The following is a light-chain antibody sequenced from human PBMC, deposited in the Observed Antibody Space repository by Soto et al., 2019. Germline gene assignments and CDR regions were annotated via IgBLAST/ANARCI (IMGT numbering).Light chain of an antibody. CDR1: QSISSY. V-gene: IGKV1-39*01. Sequence: DIQRTQSPSSLSASVGDRVTITCRASQSISSYLNRYQQKPGEAPKLLIYAAASLQSGGPSRFSGGGSGTDFPLTISSLQLVEHEAYHCWQSYGTLLMFGQGPEVEIK. CDR2: AAA. J-gene: IGKJ1*01. CDR3: WQSYGTLLM.